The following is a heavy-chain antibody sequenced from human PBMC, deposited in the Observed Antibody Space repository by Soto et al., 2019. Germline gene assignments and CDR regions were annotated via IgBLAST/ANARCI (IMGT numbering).Heavy chain of an antibody. CDR2: INSDGSST. Sequence: GGSLRLSCAASGFTFSSYWMHWVRQAPGKGLVWVSRINSDGSSTSYADAVKGRFTISRDNAKNTLKLQMNSLRAEDMTVYYCAGDEVEDCSGGSCYYYYGMDVWGQGTTVTVSS. J-gene: IGHJ6*02. CDR1: GFTFSSYW. CDR3: AGDEVEDCSGGSCYYYYGMDV. V-gene: IGHV3-74*01. D-gene: IGHD2-15*01.